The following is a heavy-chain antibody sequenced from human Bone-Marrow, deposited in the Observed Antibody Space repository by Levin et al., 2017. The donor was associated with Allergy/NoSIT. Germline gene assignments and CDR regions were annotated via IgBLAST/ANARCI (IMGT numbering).Heavy chain of an antibody. CDR3: ASAVAATTTVDY. J-gene: IGHJ4*02. CDR1: GGSISSGAYY. V-gene: IGHV4-31*03. Sequence: PSETLSLTCTVSGGSISSGAYYWSWIRQHPGKGLEWIAYIHYSGSTYYNPSLRSRVTISLDTSKNQFSLKLSSVTAADTAVYYCASAVAATTTVDYWGQGTLVTVSS. D-gene: IGHD6-13*01. CDR2: IHYSGST.